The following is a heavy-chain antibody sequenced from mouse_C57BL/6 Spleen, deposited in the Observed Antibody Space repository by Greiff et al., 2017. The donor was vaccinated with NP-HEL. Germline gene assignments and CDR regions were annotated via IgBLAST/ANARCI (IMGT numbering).Heavy chain of an antibody. CDR1: GYTFTSYW. CDR3: ARGRSSGYVWFAY. J-gene: IGHJ3*01. CDR2: IYPGSGST. V-gene: IGHV1-55*01. D-gene: IGHD3-2*02. Sequence: QVQLQQPGAELVKPGASVKMSCKASGYTFTSYWITWVKQRPGQGLEWIGDIYPGSGSTNYNEKFKSKATLTVDTSSSTAYMQLSSLTSEDSAVYCCARGRSSGYVWFAYWGQGTLVTVSA.